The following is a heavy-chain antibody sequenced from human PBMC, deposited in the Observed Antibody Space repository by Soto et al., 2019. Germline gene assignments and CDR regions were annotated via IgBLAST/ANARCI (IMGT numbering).Heavy chain of an antibody. CDR1: GGSISSSFYY. CDR3: ARQETRGQLRTLDY. D-gene: IGHD2-2*01. CDR2: ISYTGSS. V-gene: IGHV4-39*01. Sequence: LTCTVSGGSISSSFYYWGWIRQPPGKGLEWIGSISYTGSSYYNPSLRSRVTISVDTSKNQTSLKLTSVTAADTSVYYCARQETRGQLRTLDYWGQGTLVTVSS. J-gene: IGHJ4*02.